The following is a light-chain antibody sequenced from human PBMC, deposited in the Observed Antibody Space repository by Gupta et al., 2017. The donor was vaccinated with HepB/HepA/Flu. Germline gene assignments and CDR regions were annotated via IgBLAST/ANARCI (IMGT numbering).Light chain of an antibody. J-gene: IGKJ1*01. CDR3: RFPQT. V-gene: IGKV1-6*01. CDR2: DAF. CDR1: QDIRNA. Sequence: ATQLTQSPSSLSASVGDRVTITCRTSQDIRNALAWYQQKPGKAPKLLIYDAFNLQSRVTSRFSGSGSGTDFTITISKLQPEDFGNYYCRFPQTFGQGTKVEIK.